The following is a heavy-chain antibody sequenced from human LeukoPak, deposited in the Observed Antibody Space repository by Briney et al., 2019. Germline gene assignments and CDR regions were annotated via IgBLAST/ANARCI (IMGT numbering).Heavy chain of an antibody. V-gene: IGHV7-4-1*02. CDR1: GYTFTSYA. J-gene: IGHJ6*03. Sequence: GASVKVSCKASGYTFTSYAMNWVRQAPGQGLEWMGWINTNTGNPTYAQGFTGRFVFSLDTSVSTAYLQISSLKAEDTAVYYCATPRRDYYYYYMDVWGKGTTVTVSS. CDR2: INTNTGNP. CDR3: ATPRRDYYYYYMDV.